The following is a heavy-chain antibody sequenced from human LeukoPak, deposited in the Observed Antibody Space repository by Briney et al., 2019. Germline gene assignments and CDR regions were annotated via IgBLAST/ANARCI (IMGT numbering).Heavy chain of an antibody. CDR2: INPSGGST. D-gene: IGHD3-22*01. Sequence: ASVKVSCKASGYTFTSYYMHWVRRAPGQGLEWMGIINPSGGSTSYAQKFRGRVTMTRDTSTSTVYMELSSLRSEDTAVYYCARDRYYYDSSGPDWYFDLWGRGTLVTVSS. V-gene: IGHV1-46*01. CDR1: GYTFTSYY. CDR3: ARDRYYYDSSGPDWYFDL. J-gene: IGHJ2*01.